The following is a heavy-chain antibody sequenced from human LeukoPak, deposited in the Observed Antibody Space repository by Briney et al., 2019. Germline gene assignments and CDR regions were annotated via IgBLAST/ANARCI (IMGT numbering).Heavy chain of an antibody. Sequence: SETLSLTCSVSGGSISSSSYYWGWIRQPPGKGLEWIGSIYHSGSTYYNPSLKSRVTISVDTSKNHFSVKLSSVTAADTAVYYCARERYYYDGSGVNFDYWGQGTLVTVSS. D-gene: IGHD3-22*01. CDR3: ARERYYYDGSGVNFDY. CDR2: IYHSGST. V-gene: IGHV4-39*02. CDR1: GGSISSSSYY. J-gene: IGHJ4*02.